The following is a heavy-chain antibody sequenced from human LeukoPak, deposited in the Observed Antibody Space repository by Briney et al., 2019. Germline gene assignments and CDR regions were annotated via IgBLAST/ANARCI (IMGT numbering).Heavy chain of an antibody. CDR1: GFTFGAYT. D-gene: IGHD1-1*01. J-gene: IGHJ6*02. Sequence: GGSLRLSCAASGFTFGAYTINWVRQAPGKGLEWVSLISWDGGSTYYADSVKGRFTISRDNSKNSLYLQMNSLRTEDTALYYCAKAGELDYDYYYYYGMDVWGQGTTVTVSS. CDR3: AKAGELDYDYYYYYGMDV. V-gene: IGHV3-43*01. CDR2: ISWDGGST.